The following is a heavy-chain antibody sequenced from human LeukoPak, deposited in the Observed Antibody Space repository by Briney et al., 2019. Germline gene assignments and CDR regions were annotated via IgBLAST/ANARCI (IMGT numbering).Heavy chain of an antibody. CDR2: IYYSGST. CDR3: ARALIWQQLSYFDY. D-gene: IGHD6-13*01. J-gene: IGHJ4*02. CDR1: GGSISSYY. Sequence: PSETLSLTCTVSGGSISSYYGSWIRQPPGKGLEWIGYIYYSGSTNYNPSLKSRVTISVDTSKNQFSLKLSSVTAADTAVYYCARALIWQQLSYFDYWGQGTLVTVSS. V-gene: IGHV4-59*01.